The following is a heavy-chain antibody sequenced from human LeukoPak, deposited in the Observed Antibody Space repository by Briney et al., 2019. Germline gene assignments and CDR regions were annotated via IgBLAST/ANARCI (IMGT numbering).Heavy chain of an antibody. CDR3: ARGPYPLGYCSSTSCYKGLWFDP. V-gene: IGHV4-34*01. CDR1: GGSISSGGYY. Sequence: SETLSLTCAVSGGSISSGGYYWSWIRQPPGKGLEWIGEINHSGSTNYNPSLKSRVTISVDTSKNQFSLKLSSVTAADTAVYYCARGPYPLGYCSSTSCYKGLWFDPWGQGTLVTVSS. D-gene: IGHD2-2*01. J-gene: IGHJ5*02. CDR2: INHSGST.